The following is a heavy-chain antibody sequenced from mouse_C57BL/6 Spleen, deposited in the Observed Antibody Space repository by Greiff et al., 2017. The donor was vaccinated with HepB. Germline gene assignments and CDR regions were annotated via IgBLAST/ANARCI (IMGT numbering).Heavy chain of an antibody. CDR3: TTLLITTVVVDY. J-gene: IGHJ4*01. CDR1: GFNIKDDY. D-gene: IGHD1-1*01. V-gene: IGHV14-4*01. CDR2: IDPENGDT. Sequence: EVQLQQSGAELVRPGASVKLSCTASGFNIKDDYMHWVKQRPEQGLEWIGWIDPENGDTEYASKFQGKATITADTSSNTAYLQLSSLTSEDTAVYYCTTLLITTVVVDYWGQGTSVTVSS.